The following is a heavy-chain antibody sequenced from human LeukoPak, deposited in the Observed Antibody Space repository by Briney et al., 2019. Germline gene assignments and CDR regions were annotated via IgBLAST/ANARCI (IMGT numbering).Heavy chain of an antibody. Sequence: GGSLRLSCAASGFTFSSYAMHWVRQAPGKGLEWVAVISYDGSNKYYADSVKGRFTISRDNSKNTLYLQMNSLRAEDTAVYYCARDGPLGYCTNGVCSNWFDPWGQGTLVTVSS. CDR3: ARDGPLGYCTNGVCSNWFDP. V-gene: IGHV3-30-3*01. D-gene: IGHD2-8*01. CDR1: GFTFSSYA. CDR2: ISYDGSNK. J-gene: IGHJ5*02.